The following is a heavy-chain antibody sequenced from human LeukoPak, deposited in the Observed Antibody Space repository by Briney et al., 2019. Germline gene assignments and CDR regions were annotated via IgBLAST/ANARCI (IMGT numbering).Heavy chain of an antibody. D-gene: IGHD6-25*01. Sequence: SETLSLTCAVYGGSFSGHYWTWIRQSPGKGLEWIGECTNSGSTNYNPSLKSRLTISVDTFKNQFSLKLTSVSAADTAVYHCARGRTGAAALDFWGPGTLVTVSS. CDR1: GGSFSGHY. CDR3: ARGRTGAAALDF. V-gene: IGHV4-34*01. CDR2: CTNSGST. J-gene: IGHJ4*02.